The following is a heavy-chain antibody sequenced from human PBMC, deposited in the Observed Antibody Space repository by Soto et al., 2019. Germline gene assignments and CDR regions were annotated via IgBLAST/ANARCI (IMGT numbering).Heavy chain of an antibody. V-gene: IGHV3-23*01. CDR3: AKGGYCSSTSCYINWFDP. Sequence: PGRALRLSCAASGFTFSSYAMSWVRQAPGKGLEWVSAISGSGGSTYYTDSVKGRFTSSRDNSKNTLYLQMNSLRAEDTAVYYCAKGGYCSSTSCYINWFDPWGQGTLVTASS. D-gene: IGHD2-2*02. CDR1: GFTFSSYA. J-gene: IGHJ5*02. CDR2: ISGSGGST.